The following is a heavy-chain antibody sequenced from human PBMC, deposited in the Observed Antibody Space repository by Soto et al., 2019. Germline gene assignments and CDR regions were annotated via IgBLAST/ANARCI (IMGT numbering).Heavy chain of an antibody. CDR1: GDTVSTSRAA. J-gene: IGHJ6*02. CDR2: TYYRSKWYN. Sequence: PSQTLSLTCAISGDTVSTSRAAWNWIRQSPSRGLEWLGRTYYRSKWYNDYAVSVKSRITINADTSKNQFSLQLNSVTPDDTAVYYCARVPSYYYGSGNYYYYYGLDVWGQGTTVTVSS. V-gene: IGHV6-1*01. CDR3: ARVPSYYYGSGNYYYYYGLDV. D-gene: IGHD3-10*01.